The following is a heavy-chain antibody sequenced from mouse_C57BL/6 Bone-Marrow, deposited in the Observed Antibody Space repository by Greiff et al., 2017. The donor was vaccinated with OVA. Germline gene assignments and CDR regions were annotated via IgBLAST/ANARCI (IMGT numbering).Heavy chain of an antibody. CDR1: GYTFTSYD. J-gene: IGHJ1*03. D-gene: IGHD2-3*01. Sequence: VKLQESGPELVKPGASVKLSCKASGYTFTSYDINWVKQRPGQGLEWIGWIYPRDGSTKYNEKFKGKATLTVDTSSSTAYMELHSLTSEDSAVYFCARRGIYDGYFYWYFDVWGTGTTVTVSS. CDR2: IYPRDGST. CDR3: ARRGIYDGYFYWYFDV. V-gene: IGHV1-85*01.